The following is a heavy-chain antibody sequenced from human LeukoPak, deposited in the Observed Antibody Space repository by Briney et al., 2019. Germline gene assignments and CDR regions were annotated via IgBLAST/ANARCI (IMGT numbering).Heavy chain of an antibody. CDR1: GYTFTSYA. J-gene: IGHJ5*02. Sequence: GASVKVSCTASGYTFTSYAMNWVRQAPGQGLEWMGWINTNTGNPTYAQGFTGRFVFSLDTSVSTAYLQISSLKAEDTAVYYCAREGTPAYYDFWSGYIANNWFDPWGQGTLVTVSS. D-gene: IGHD3-3*01. CDR2: INTNTGNP. CDR3: AREGTPAYYDFWSGYIANNWFDP. V-gene: IGHV7-4-1*02.